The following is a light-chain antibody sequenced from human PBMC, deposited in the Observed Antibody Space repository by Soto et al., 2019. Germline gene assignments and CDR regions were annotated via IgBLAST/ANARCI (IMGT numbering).Light chain of an antibody. Sequence: EIVMTQSPATLSVSPGERATLSCRASQSVSSNLAWYQQKPGQAHMLLIYGASTRATGIPARFSGSGSGTEFTLTISSLQSEDFAVYYCQQYNTWPPWTFGQGTKLESK. CDR3: QQYNTWPPWT. CDR2: GAS. J-gene: IGKJ1*01. V-gene: IGKV3-15*01. CDR1: QSVSSN.